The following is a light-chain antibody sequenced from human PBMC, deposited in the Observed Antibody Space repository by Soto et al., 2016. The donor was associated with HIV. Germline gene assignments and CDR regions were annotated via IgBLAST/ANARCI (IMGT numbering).Light chain of an antibody. V-gene: IGLV3-21*03. Sequence: SYELPQPPSVSVAPGKTARITCGGNDIGSKSVHWYQQKPGQAPVLVVYDDDDRPSGSPERFSGSSSGNTATLTISRVEIGDEADYYCQVWDSSSDHWVFGGGTKLTVL. J-gene: IGLJ3*02. CDR2: DDD. CDR3: QVWDSSSDHWV. CDR1: DIGSKS.